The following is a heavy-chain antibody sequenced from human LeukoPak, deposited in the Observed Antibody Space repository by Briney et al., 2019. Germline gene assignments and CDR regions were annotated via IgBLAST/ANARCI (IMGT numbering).Heavy chain of an antibody. Sequence: PGGSLRLSCAASGFTFSSYAMHWVRQAPGKGLEWVAVISYDGSNKYYADSVKGRFTISRDNSKNTLYLQMNSLRAEDTAVYYCARVPPVGDYGDPVGFDYWGQGTLVTVSS. J-gene: IGHJ4*02. CDR2: ISYDGSNK. V-gene: IGHV3-30-3*01. CDR1: GFTFSSYA. CDR3: ARVPPVGDYGDPVGFDY. D-gene: IGHD4-17*01.